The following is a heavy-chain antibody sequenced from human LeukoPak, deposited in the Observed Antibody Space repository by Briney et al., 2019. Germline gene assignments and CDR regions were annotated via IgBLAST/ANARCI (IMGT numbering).Heavy chain of an antibody. J-gene: IGHJ6*03. D-gene: IGHD2-2*01. CDR2: IYYSGTT. V-gene: IGHV4-59*08. CDR1: GGSISGYY. CDR3: ARVVRGTSSYYYYYYMDV. Sequence: SETLSLTCTVSGGSISGYYWSWIRQPPGKGLEWIGYIYYSGTTKYNPSLESRVTISVDTSKNQFSLKLSSVTAADTALFYCARVVRGTSSYYYYYYMDVWGKGTTATVSS.